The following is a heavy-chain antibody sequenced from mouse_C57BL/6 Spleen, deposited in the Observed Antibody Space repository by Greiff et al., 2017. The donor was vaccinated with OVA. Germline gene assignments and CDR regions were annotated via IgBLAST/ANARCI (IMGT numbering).Heavy chain of an antibody. CDR3: ARYSNYEEGAMDY. Sequence: VQLQQPGAELVKPGASVKLSCKASGYTFTSYWMHWVKQRPGQGLEWIGMIHPNSGSTNYNEKFKSKATLTVDKSSSTAYMQLSSLTSEDSAVYYCARYSNYEEGAMDYWGQGTSVTVSS. J-gene: IGHJ4*01. D-gene: IGHD2-5*01. V-gene: IGHV1-64*01. CDR2: IHPNSGST. CDR1: GYTFTSYW.